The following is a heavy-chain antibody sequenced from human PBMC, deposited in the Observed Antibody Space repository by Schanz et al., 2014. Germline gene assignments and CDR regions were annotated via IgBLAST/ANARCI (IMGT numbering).Heavy chain of an antibody. Sequence: EVQLVESGGGLAQPGGSLRLSCAASGFTLSNYAMSWVRQAPGKGLEWVSSFNDGGVNKYYADSVKGRFTISSDNSKSTLYLQMNSLRPEDTAVYYCAKYRGYYRVSGSYRELEYWGQGTLVTVSS. CDR3: AKYRGYYRVSGSYRELEY. J-gene: IGHJ4*02. CDR2: FNDGGVNK. D-gene: IGHD3-10*01. CDR1: GFTLSNYA. V-gene: IGHV3-23*04.